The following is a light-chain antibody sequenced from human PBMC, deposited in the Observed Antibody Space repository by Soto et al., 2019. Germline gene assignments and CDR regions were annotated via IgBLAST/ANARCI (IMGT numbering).Light chain of an antibody. CDR2: LNSDGSH. CDR1: SGHSTYA. CDR3: QTWGTGIRV. Sequence: QSVLTQSPSASASLGASVKLTCTLSSGHSTYAIAWHQQQPEKGPRYLTKLNSDGSHSKGDGIPDRFSGSSSGAARYLTISSLQSEDEADYSCQTWGTGIRVFGGGTKLTVL. J-gene: IGLJ3*02. V-gene: IGLV4-69*01.